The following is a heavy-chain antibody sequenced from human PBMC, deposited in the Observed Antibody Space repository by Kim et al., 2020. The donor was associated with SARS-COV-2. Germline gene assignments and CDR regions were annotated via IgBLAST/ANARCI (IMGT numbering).Heavy chain of an antibody. D-gene: IGHD3-10*01. J-gene: IGHJ2*01. CDR3: AKVGSITMVRGVIRPSWYFDL. V-gene: IGHV3-33*06. CDR1: GFTFSSYG. Sequence: GGSLRLSCAASGFTFSSYGMHWVRQAPGKGLEWVAVIWYDGSNKYYADSVKGRFTISRDNSKNTLYLQMNSLRAEDTAVYYCAKVGSITMVRGVIRPSWYFDLWGRGTLVTVSS. CDR2: IWYDGSNK.